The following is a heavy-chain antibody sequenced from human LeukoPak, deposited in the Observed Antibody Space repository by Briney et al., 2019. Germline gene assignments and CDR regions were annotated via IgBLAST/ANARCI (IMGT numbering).Heavy chain of an antibody. CDR2: ISGSGYTT. J-gene: IGHJ6*02. CDR3: ARYCSSSTCQGSSYYFGMDV. D-gene: IGHD2-2*01. V-gene: IGHV3-23*01. Sequence: PGGSLRLSCAAFGFSFSTYARNGFRQGPGKGLEWFATISGSGYTTYYADSVKGRFTISRDNSKNTLFLQMDSLRAEDTAVFFCARYCSSSTCQGSSYYFGMDVWGQGTTVTVSS. CDR1: GFSFSTYA.